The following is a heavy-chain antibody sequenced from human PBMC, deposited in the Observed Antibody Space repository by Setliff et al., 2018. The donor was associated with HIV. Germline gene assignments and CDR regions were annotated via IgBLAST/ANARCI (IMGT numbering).Heavy chain of an antibody. CDR3: AATYCRGGGRDSPQMYDY. CDR1: GGSFCGNY. Sequence: SETLSLTCAIYGGSFCGNYWRWIRQPPWKGLEWIGEINYSGTTNHNPFLKSRVTISGDTSKKQFSLKLNSVTAADSAIYYCAATYCRGGGRDSPQMYDYWGQGSLVTVSS. D-gene: IGHD2-15*01. CDR2: INYSGTT. J-gene: IGHJ4*02. V-gene: IGHV4-34*01.